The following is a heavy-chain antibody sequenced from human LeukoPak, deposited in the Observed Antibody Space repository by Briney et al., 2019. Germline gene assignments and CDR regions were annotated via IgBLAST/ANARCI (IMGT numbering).Heavy chain of an antibody. V-gene: IGHV4-34*01. CDR3: ARGRYSSSSLDY. CDR1: GGSFSGYY. Sequence: PSETLSLTCAVCGGSFSGYYWSWIRQPPGKGLEWIGEINHSGSTNYNPSLKSRVTISVDTSKNQFSLKLSSVTAADTAVYYCARGRYSSSSLDYWGQGTLVTVSS. D-gene: IGHD6-6*01. J-gene: IGHJ4*02. CDR2: INHSGST.